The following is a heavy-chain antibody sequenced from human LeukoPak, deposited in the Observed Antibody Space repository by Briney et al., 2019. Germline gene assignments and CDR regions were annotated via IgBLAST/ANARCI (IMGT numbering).Heavy chain of an antibody. CDR3: ARDLQRARYYGSVDDAFDI. V-gene: IGHV4-61*02. D-gene: IGHD3-10*01. Sequence: SESLSLTCTVSGGSISSGSYYWSWIRQPAGKGLEWIGRIYTSGSTNYNPSLKSRVTISVDTSKNQFSLKLSSVTAADTAVYYCARDLQRARYYGSVDDAFDIWGQRTMVTVSS. CDR2: IYTSGST. CDR1: GGSISSGSYY. J-gene: IGHJ3*02.